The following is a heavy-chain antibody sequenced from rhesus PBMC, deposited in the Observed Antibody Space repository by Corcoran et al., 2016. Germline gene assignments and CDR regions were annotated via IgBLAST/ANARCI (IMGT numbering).Heavy chain of an antibody. CDR3: ARETSGGGLNS. V-gene: IGHV3-178*01. CDR2: YTNGGCTT. Sequence: EVQMVESGGGLAKRGGSLSLSCAASGFTLSDHHMDWVSQAPGKGLVWFSLYTNGGCTTAYADSWKGRFTISRENAKKTLYLQMGGLRADDAAVYYCARETSGGGLNSWGQGVVVTVSS. J-gene: IGHJ6*01. CDR1: GFTLSDHH.